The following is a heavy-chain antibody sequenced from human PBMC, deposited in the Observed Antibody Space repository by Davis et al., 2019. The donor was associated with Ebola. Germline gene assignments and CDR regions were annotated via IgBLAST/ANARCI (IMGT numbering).Heavy chain of an antibody. J-gene: IGHJ6*03. CDR3: ARVSTSSGNFYYYMDV. Sequence: GGSLRLSCAASGFTFSTYWMAWFRQAPGKGLEWVANLNQGGSDKYYVGSVKGRFTISKDNAKNSLYLQMNSLRAEDTAVYYCARVSTSSGNFYYYMDVWGKGTTVTVSS. V-gene: IGHV3-7*01. CDR2: LNQGGSDK. CDR1: GFTFSTYW. D-gene: IGHD6-6*01.